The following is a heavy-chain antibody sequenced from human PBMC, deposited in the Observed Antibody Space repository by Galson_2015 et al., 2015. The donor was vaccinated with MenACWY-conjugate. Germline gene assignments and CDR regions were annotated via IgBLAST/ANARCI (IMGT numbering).Heavy chain of an antibody. CDR2: TYYRSKWYN. CDR1: GDSVSSNSAA. V-gene: IGHV6-1*01. J-gene: IGHJ4*02. CDR3: ARGAAFGVVVAFDY. Sequence: CAISGDSVSSNSAAWNWIRQSPSRGLEWLGRTYYRSKWYNDYAVSVKSRITINPDTSKNQFSLQLNSVTPEDTAVYYCARGAAFGVVVAFDYRGQGTLVTVSS. D-gene: IGHD3-3*01.